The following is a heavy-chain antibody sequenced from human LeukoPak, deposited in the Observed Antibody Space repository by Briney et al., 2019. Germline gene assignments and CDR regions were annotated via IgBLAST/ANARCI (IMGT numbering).Heavy chain of an antibody. CDR3: ATARNIRFEY. CDR1: GPTFRTTW. D-gene: IGHD1/OR15-1a*01. J-gene: IGHJ4*02. Sequence: GGSLRLSCATSGPTFRTTWMHWVRQAPGKGLMWVSRMNGEGTTIDYADSVKGRFTVSRDYAKNTLFLQMNNLRTEDTALYFCATARNIRFEYWGQGSLVIVSA. CDR2: MNGEGTTI. V-gene: IGHV3-74*01.